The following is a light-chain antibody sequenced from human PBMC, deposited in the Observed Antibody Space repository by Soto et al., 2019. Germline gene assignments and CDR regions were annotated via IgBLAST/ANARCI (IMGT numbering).Light chain of an antibody. CDR2: GAS. J-gene: IGKJ5*01. Sequence: EIVLTQSPATLSLSPGERATLSCRASQSLSGSRLAWYQQKPGLGPRVLVYGASSRAPGIPDRFSGSGSGTDFTLTTSRLEPEDFALYYCQQYGGSPITFGLGTRLEIK. V-gene: IGKV3-20*01. CDR1: QSLSGSR. CDR3: QQYGGSPIT.